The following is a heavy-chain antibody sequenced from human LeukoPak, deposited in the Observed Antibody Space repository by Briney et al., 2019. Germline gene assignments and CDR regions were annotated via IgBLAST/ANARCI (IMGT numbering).Heavy chain of an antibody. V-gene: IGHV4-34*01. J-gene: IGHJ4*02. CDR3: AREREESGAWYERPHFDF. D-gene: IGHD6-19*01. CDR1: GGSFSDYY. CDR2: INHARST. Sequence: SETLSLTCAVCGGSFSDYYLAWIRQSRAKGLDGMGQINHARSTNYNPSLKMRVTRSVDTSKNQFSLKVSSVTAADTAVYYCAREREESGAWYERPHFDFWGQGALVTVSS.